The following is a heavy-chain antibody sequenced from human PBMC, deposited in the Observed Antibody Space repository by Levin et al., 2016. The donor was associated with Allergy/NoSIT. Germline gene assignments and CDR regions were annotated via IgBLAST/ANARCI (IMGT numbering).Heavy chain of an antibody. CDR1: GFTFSSYE. D-gene: IGHD6-19*01. CDR3: ARDVAVAGRLSWFDP. J-gene: IGHJ5*02. CDR2: ISSSGSTI. Sequence: GESLKISCAASGFTFSSYEMNWVRQAPGKGLEWVSYISSSGSTIYYADSVKGRFTISRDNAKNSLYLQMNSLRAEDTAVYYCARDVAVAGRLSWFDPWGQGTLVTVSS. V-gene: IGHV3-48*03.